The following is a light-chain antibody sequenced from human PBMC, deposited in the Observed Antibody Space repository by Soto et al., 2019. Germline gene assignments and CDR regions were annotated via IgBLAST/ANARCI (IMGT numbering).Light chain of an antibody. CDR2: GAS. CDR3: QQRSNWPAN. CDR1: QSVSSSY. V-gene: IGKV3D-20*02. J-gene: IGKJ5*01. Sequence: EIVLTQSPGTLSLSPGERATLSCRASQSVSSSYLAWYQQKPGQAPRLLIYGASSRATGIPARFSGSGSGTDFTLTISSLPPEDFAVYYCQQRSNWPANFGQGTRLE.